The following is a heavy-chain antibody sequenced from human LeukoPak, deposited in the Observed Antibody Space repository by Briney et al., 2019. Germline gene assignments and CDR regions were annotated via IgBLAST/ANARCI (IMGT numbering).Heavy chain of an antibody. J-gene: IGHJ1*01. CDR1: GGSISSGGYS. CDR3: AREGDSSGGGCPFQH. V-gene: IGHV4-30-2*01. D-gene: IGHD2-15*01. CDR2: IYHSGST. Sequence: SQTLSLTCAVAGGSISSGGYSWSCIRQPPGKGLECIGYIYHSGSTYYNPSLKSRVTISVDRSKNQFSLKLSSVTAADTAVYYCAREGDSSGGGCPFQHWRQGTLVTVSS.